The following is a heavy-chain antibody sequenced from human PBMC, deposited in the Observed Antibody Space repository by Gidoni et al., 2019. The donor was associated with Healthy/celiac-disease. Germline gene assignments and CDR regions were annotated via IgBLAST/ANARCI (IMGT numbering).Heavy chain of an antibody. J-gene: IGHJ6*02. Sequence: EVQLLESGGGLVQPGGSLRLSCAASGFTFSSYALSWVRKAPGKGLAGVSAISGSGGSTYYADSVKGRFTISRDNSKNTLYLQMNSLRAEDTAVYYCAKVLEAYSSGWYTGLDYYYGMDVWGQGTTVTVSS. V-gene: IGHV3-23*01. CDR2: ISGSGGST. CDR1: GFTFSSYA. D-gene: IGHD6-19*01. CDR3: AKVLEAYSSGWYTGLDYYYGMDV.